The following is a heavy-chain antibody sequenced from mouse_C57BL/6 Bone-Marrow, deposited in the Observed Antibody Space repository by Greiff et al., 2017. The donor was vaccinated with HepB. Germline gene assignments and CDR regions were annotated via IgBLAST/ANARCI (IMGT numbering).Heavy chain of an antibody. D-gene: IGHD2-2*01. V-gene: IGHV5-4*01. CDR2: ISDGGSYT. CDR1: GFTFSSYA. CDR3: ARDLMVTTGTWFAY. J-gene: IGHJ3*01. Sequence: EVMLVESGGGLVKPGGSLKLSCAASGFTFSSYAMSWVRQTPEKRLEWVATISDGGSYTYYPDNVKGRFTISRDNAKNNLYLQMSHLKSEDTAMYYCARDLMVTTGTWFAYWGQGTLVTVSA.